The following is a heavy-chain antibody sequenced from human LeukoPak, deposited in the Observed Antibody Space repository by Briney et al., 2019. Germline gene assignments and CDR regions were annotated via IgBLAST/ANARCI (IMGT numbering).Heavy chain of an antibody. V-gene: IGHV3-23*01. CDR1: GFTFSSYA. D-gene: IGHD6-13*01. CDR3: AKDDVGAAAGPYYFDY. J-gene: IGHJ4*02. Sequence: HPGGSLRLSCAASGFTFSSYAMSWVRQAPGKGLEWVSAISGSGGSTYYADSVKGRFTISRDNSKNTLYLQMNSLRAEDTAVYYCAKDDVGAAAGPYYFDYWGQGTLVTVSS. CDR2: ISGSGGST.